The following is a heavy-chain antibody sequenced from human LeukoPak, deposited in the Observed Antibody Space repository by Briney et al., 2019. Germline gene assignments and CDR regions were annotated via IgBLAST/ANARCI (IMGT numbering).Heavy chain of an antibody. J-gene: IGHJ6*03. CDR3: ARVHWYSSSRYSGCYYYYMDV. D-gene: IGHD6-13*01. CDR2: IIPIFGTA. CDR1: GGTFSSYA. Sequence: TVKVSCKASGGTFSSYAISWVRQAPGQGLEWMGGIIPIFGTANYAQKFQGRVTITTDESTSTAYMELSSLRSEDTAVYYCARVHWYSSSRYSGCYYYYMDVWGKGTTLTVSS. V-gene: IGHV1-69*05.